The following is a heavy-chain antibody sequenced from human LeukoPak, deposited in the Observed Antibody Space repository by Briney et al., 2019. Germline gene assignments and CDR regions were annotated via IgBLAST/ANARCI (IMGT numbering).Heavy chain of an antibody. CDR2: ISWNSGSI. CDR3: ARTMVQGKQMTNPMDV. Sequence: GRSLRLSCAASGFTFDDYAMHWVRQAPGKGLEWVSGISWNSGSIGYADSVKGRFTISRDNAKNSLYLQMNSLRAEDTALYYCARTMVQGKQMTNPMDVWGKGTTVTVSS. CDR1: GFTFDDYA. D-gene: IGHD3-10*01. V-gene: IGHV3-9*01. J-gene: IGHJ6*03.